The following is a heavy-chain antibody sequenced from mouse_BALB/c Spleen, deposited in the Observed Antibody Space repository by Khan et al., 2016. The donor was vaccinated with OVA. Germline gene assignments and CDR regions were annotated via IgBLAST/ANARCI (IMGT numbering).Heavy chain of an antibody. J-gene: IGHJ3*01. CDR1: GYTFTSYS. V-gene: IGHV1-4*01. CDR2: INPSTGYP. D-gene: IGHD1-1*01. Sequence: QVQLQQSGAELAKPGASVKMSCKASGYTFTSYSMHWVKQRPGQGLEWIGYINPSTGYPEYNQRFKDKATLTADKSSSTAYMQLTSLTSEESAVYYCANHGSSWAWLTYWGQGTLVTVSA. CDR3: ANHGSSWAWLTY.